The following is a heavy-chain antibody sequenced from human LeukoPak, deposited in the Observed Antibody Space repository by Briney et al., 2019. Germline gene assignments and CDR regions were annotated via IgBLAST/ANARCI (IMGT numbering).Heavy chain of an antibody. CDR2: VSYSGRT. V-gene: IGHV4-59*08. CDR1: SGSFSGYY. CDR3: ARHERGAENLDY. J-gene: IGHJ4*02. Sequence: ASETLSLTCAVYSGSFSGYYWSWIRQPPGKGLECIGYVSYSGRTNHNPSLKSRVTISAETSKNQFSLKLTSVTPADTAVYYCARHERGAENLDYWGQGTLVTVSS. D-gene: IGHD1-1*01.